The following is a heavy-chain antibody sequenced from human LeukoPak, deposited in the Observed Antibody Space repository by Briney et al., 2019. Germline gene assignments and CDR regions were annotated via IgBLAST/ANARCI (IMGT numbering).Heavy chain of an antibody. J-gene: IGHJ4*02. CDR3: ARGKGTSYLSSFDY. CDR1: GFTFDDYA. V-gene: IGHV3-9*01. Sequence: PGGSLRLSCAASGFTFDDYAMHWVRHAPGKGLEWVSGISWNSGSIGYADSVKGRFTISRDNSKNTLYLQMNSLRAADTAVYYCARGKGTSYLSSFDYWGQGTLVTVSS. CDR2: ISWNSGSI. D-gene: IGHD6-6*01.